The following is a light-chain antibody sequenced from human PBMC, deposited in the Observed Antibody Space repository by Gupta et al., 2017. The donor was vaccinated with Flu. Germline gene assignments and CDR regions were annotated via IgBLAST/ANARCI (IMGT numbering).Light chain of an antibody. CDR3: QQNYNNPPYT. V-gene: IGKV1-39*01. Sequence: DIQMTQSPSSLSASVGDRVTITCRASQTIADYLNWYQQKPGKAPDLLIYSASTWQSGVPSRFSGSGDGTDFTLTISSRQPEDFATYYCQQNYNNPPYTFGQGTKVEIK. J-gene: IGKJ2*01. CDR2: SAS. CDR1: QTIADY.